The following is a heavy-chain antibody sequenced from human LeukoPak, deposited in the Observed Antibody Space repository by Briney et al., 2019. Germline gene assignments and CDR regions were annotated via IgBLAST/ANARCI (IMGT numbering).Heavy chain of an antibody. CDR2: IYYSGST. V-gene: IGHV4-59*01. CDR3: ARDLPYCSGGSCST. Sequence: SETLSLTCTVSGGSISSYYWSWIRQPPGRGLEWIGYIYYSGSTNYNPSLKSRVTISVDTSKNQFSLKLSSATAADTAVYYCARDLPYCSGGSCSTWGQGTLVTVSS. CDR1: GGSISSYY. D-gene: IGHD2-15*01. J-gene: IGHJ5*02.